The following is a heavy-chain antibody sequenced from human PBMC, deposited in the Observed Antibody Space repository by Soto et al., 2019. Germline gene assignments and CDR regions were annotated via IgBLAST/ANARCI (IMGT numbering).Heavy chain of an antibody. J-gene: IGHJ4*02. V-gene: IGHV3-30*18. CDR2: ILYDGSDK. D-gene: IGHD3-10*01. CDR1: GFTFSSYG. CDR3: AKAGGGFGDFVHH. Sequence: QVQLVESGGSVVQPGRSLRLSCAASGFTFSSYGMHWVRQAPGKGLEWVTGILYDGSDKYYADSVKGRFTISRENSKNTLYLQMNSLRTEDSALYYCAKAGGGFGDFVHHWGQGTPVTVSS.